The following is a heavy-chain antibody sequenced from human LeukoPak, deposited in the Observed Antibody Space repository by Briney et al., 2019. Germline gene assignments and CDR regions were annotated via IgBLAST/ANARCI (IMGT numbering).Heavy chain of an antibody. J-gene: IGHJ3*01. D-gene: IGHD5-18*01. CDR1: GFTFSSYS. CDR2: ISGSSSYI. CDR3: ARGGVTGDL. Sequence: GGSLRLSCAASGFTFSSYSMNWVRQAPGKGLEWVSSISGSSSYIYYADSVGGRFTISRDNAKNSLYLQMNSLRAEDTAVYYCARGGVTGDLWGQGTMVTVSS. V-gene: IGHV3-21*01.